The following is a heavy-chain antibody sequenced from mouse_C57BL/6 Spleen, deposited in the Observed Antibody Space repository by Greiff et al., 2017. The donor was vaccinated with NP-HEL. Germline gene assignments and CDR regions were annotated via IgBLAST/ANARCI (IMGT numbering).Heavy chain of an antibody. D-gene: IGHD1-1*01. V-gene: IGHV1-81*01. CDR3: GYYYGSSYAMDY. Sequence: LVESGAELARPGASVKLSCKASGYTFTSYGISWVKQRTGQGLEWIGEIYPRSGNTYYNEKFKGKATLTADKASSTAYMELRSLTSEDSAVYFCGYYYGSSYAMDYWGQGTSVTVSS. CDR1: GYTFTSYG. CDR2: IYPRSGNT. J-gene: IGHJ4*01.